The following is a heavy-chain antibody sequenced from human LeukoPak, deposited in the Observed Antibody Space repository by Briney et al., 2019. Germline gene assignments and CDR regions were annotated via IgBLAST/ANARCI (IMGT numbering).Heavy chain of an antibody. Sequence: SETLSLTCTVSGGSIRSYYWSWIRQSAGKGLEWIGRVYSSGSTDYNPSLKSRVTMSVDTSKNQFSLKVTSVTAADTAVYYCARDQSGRYNWFAPWGQGTLVTVSS. V-gene: IGHV4-4*07. CDR2: VYSSGST. CDR1: GGSIRSYY. J-gene: IGHJ5*02. D-gene: IGHD6-25*01. CDR3: ARDQSGRYNWFAP.